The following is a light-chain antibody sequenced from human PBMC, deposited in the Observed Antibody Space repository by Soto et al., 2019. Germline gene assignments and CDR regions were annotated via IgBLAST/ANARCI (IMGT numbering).Light chain of an antibody. V-gene: IGLV2-11*01. J-gene: IGLJ2*01. CDR3: CSYAGTYSA. Sequence: QSVLTQPRSVSGSPGQSVTISCTGTSSDVGAYDYVSWYQQHPGKAPKLMIYDVSKRPSGVPDRFSGSKSGNTASLTMSGLQAEDEADYYCCSYAGTYSAFGGGTKLTVL. CDR1: SSDVGAYDY. CDR2: DVS.